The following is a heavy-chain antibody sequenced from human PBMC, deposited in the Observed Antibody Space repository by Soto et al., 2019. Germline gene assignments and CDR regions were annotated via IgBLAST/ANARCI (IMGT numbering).Heavy chain of an antibody. CDR2: IYYSGST. CDR1: GSSISSYY. V-gene: IGHV4-59*01. CDR3: ARDTYGDYRDAFDI. Sequence: PSETLSLTCTVSGSSISSYYWSWIRQPPGKGLEWIGYIYYSGSTNYNPSLKSRVTISVDTSKNQFSLKLSSVTAADTAVYCCARDTYGDYRDAFDIWGQGTMVTVSS. J-gene: IGHJ3*02. D-gene: IGHD4-17*01.